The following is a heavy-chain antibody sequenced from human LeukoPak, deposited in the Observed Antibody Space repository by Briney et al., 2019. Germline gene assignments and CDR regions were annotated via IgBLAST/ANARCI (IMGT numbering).Heavy chain of an antibody. V-gene: IGHV3-23*01. CDR2: ISGSGGST. CDR1: GFTFSSYA. D-gene: IGHD2-2*01. CDR3: AKDQLYCSSTSCYLGTFDY. Sequence: GGSLRLSCAASGFTFSSYAMGWVRQAPGKGLEWVSAISGSGGSTYYADSVKGRFTISRDNSKNTLYLQMNSLRAEDTAVYYCAKDQLYCSSTSCYLGTFDYWGQGTLVTVSS. J-gene: IGHJ4*02.